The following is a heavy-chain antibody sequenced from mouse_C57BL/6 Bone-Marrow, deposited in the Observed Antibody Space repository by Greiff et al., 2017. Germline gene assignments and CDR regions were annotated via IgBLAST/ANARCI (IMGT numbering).Heavy chain of an antibody. CDR1: GFTFSDYG. CDR2: ISSGSSTI. J-gene: IGHJ1*03. Sequence: EVQVVESGGGLVKPGGSLKLSCAASGFTFSDYGMHWVRQAPEKGLEWVAYISSGSSTIYYADTVKGRFTISRDNAKNTLFLHMTSLRSEDTAMYYCARGYFDVWGTGTTVTVSS. CDR3: ARGYFDV. V-gene: IGHV5-17*01.